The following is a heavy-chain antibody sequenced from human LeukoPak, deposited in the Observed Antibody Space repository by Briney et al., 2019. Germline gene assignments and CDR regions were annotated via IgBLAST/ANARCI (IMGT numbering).Heavy chain of an antibody. CDR1: GGSISSSSYY. J-gene: IGHJ4*02. D-gene: IGHD2-15*01. CDR2: IYYSGST. V-gene: IGHV4-39*07. Sequence: SETLSLTCTVSGGSISSSSYYWGWIRQPPGKGLEWIGSIYYSGSTYYNPSLKSRVTISVDTSKNQFSLKLSSVTAADTAVYYCARERYCSGGSCYSGDISFDYWGQGTLVTVSS. CDR3: ARERYCSGGSCYSGDISFDY.